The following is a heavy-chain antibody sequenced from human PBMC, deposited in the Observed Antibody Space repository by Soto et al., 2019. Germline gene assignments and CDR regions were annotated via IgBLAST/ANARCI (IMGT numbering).Heavy chain of an antibody. J-gene: IGHJ6*02. CDR1: GFTFTNYW. Sequence: EVQLVESGGGLVQPGGSLRLSCAASGFTFTNYWIHWVRQVPGKGLMWISRINGDGTTTNYADSVKGRFAISRDNARNTVYLQVSSLRVEDTALYYCARGILGHYGRDVWGHGTTVTVSS. V-gene: IGHV3-74*01. D-gene: IGHD7-27*01. CDR3: ARGILGHYGRDV. CDR2: INGDGTTT.